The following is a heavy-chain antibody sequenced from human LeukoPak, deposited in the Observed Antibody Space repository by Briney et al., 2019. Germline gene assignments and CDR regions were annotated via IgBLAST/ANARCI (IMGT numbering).Heavy chain of an antibody. Sequence: ASVKVSCKASGYTFTNYGISWVRQAPGQGLEWMGWINTYNGNTNYAQKFQGRVTMTTDTSTSTAYMELRSLRSDDTAVYYCARDIGDDSSGYYYDYWGQGTLVTVSS. J-gene: IGHJ4*02. CDR3: ARDIGDDSSGYYYDY. D-gene: IGHD3-22*01. V-gene: IGHV1-18*01. CDR2: INTYNGNT. CDR1: GYTFTNYG.